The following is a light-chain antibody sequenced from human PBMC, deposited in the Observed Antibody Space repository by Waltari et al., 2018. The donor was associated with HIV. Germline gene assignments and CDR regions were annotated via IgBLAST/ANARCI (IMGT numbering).Light chain of an antibody. CDR3: CSYAGRSTHV. J-gene: IGLJ1*01. Sequence: QSALTQPDSVSGFPGQSRTIPCTGTSSEVGSYTVVSCYQQHPGKAPKLMIYEVTKRPSGVSNRFSGSKSGNTASLTISGLQAEDEADYYCCSYAGRSTHVFGTGTKVTVL. CDR2: EVT. V-gene: IGLV2-23*02. CDR1: SSEVGSYTV.